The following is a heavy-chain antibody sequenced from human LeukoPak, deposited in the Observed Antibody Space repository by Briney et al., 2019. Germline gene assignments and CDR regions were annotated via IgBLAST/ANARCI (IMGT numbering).Heavy chain of an antibody. CDR1: GGSISSGDYY. CDR3: ARKTFWSGFDY. V-gene: IGHV4-30-4*08. Sequence: SETLSLTCTVSGGSISSGDYYWSWIRQPPGKGLEWIGYIYYSGSTYYNPSLKSRVTISVDTSKNQFSLKLSSVTAADTAVYYCARKTFWSGFDYWGQGILVTVSS. J-gene: IGHJ4*02. CDR2: IYYSGST. D-gene: IGHD3-3*01.